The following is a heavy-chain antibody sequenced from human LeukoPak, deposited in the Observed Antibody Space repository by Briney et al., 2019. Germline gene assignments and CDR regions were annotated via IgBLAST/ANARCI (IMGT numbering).Heavy chain of an antibody. CDR1: GFTFSSYA. V-gene: IGHV3-23*01. Sequence: ETGGSLRLSCAASGFTFSSYAMSWVRQAPGKGLEWVSAISGSGGSTYYADSVKGRFTISRDNSKNTLYLQMNSLRAEDTAVYYCAKTPGSYYIFDYWGQGTLVTVSS. D-gene: IGHD3-10*01. CDR3: AKTPGSYYIFDY. J-gene: IGHJ4*02. CDR2: ISGSGGST.